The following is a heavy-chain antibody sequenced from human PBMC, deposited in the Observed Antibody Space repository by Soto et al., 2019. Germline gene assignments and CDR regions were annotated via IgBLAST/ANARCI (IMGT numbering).Heavy chain of an antibody. V-gene: IGHV4-31*03. Sequence: QVQLQESGPGLVKPSQTLSLTCTVSGGSISSGGYYWSWIRQHPGKGLEWIGYIYYSGSTYYNPSLKSRVTISVDTSKNQFSLKLSSVTAADTAVYYCARGGPGSSWFPTPYYYYGMDVWGQGTTVTVSS. CDR3: ARGGPGSSWFPTPYYYYGMDV. J-gene: IGHJ6*02. D-gene: IGHD6-13*01. CDR2: IYYSGST. CDR1: GGSISSGGYY.